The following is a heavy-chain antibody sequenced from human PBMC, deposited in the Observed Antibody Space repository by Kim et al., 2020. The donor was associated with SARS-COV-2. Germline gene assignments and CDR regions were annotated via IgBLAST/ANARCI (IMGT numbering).Heavy chain of an antibody. CDR3: ARGALGYCSSTSCYFDG. V-gene: IGHV1-46*01. D-gene: IGHD2-2*01. Sequence: FQGRVTMTRDTSTSTVYMELSSLRSEDTAVYYCARGALGYCSSTSCYFDGWGQGTLVTVSS. J-gene: IGHJ4*02.